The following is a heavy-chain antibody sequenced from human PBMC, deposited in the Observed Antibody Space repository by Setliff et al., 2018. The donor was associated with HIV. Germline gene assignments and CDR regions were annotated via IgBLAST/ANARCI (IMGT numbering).Heavy chain of an antibody. CDR3: ARHPAEGSGSYAALKRYFDL. Sequence: PSETLSLTCTVSGASIGSSTYYWGCIRQPPGKGLEWIGSIYYSGSTYYNPSLKSRVTISRDTSKNHFSLKPSSVTAADTAIYYCARHPAEGSGSYAALKRYFDLWGRGTLVTVSS. CDR2: IYYSGST. V-gene: IGHV4-39*01. J-gene: IGHJ2*01. CDR1: GASIGSSTYY. D-gene: IGHD3-10*01.